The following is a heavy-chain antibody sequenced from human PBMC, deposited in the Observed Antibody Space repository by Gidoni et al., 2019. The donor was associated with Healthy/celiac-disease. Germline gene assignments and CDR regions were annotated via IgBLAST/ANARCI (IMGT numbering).Heavy chain of an antibody. CDR1: GFPFRDYA. CDR2: ISGLGGYT. CDR3: AAAHGNSYDSPSD. J-gene: IGHJ4*02. V-gene: IGHV3-23*01. D-gene: IGHD3-16*01. Sequence: EVQLLESGGGLVQPGGSLRLSCAGSGFPFRDYAMTWVRQAPGKGLEWVSVISGLGGYTYYADSVKGRFTISRDNSKNTLYLHMNSLGAEDTALYYCAAAHGNSYDSPSDWGQGTLVTVSS.